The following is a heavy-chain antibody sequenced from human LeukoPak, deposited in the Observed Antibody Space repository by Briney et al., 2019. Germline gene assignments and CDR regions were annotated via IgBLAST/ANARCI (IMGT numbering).Heavy chain of an antibody. V-gene: IGHV1-69*13. CDR2: IIPIFGTA. Sequence: ASVKVSCKASGGTFSSYAISWVRQAPGQGLEWMGGIIPIFGTANYAQKLQGRVTITADESTSTAYMELSSLRSEDRAVYYCARPLRYVDWSNPFDYWGQGTLVTVSS. CDR3: ARPLRYVDWSNPFDY. J-gene: IGHJ4*02. CDR1: GGTFSSYA. D-gene: IGHD3-9*01.